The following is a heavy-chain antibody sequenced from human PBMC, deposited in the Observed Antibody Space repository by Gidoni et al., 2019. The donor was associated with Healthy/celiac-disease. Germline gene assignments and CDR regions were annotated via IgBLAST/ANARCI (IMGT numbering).Heavy chain of an antibody. CDR1: GGTFSSYA. Sequence: QVQLVQSGAEVKKPGSSVKVSCKASGGTFSSYAISWVRQAPGQGLEWMGRIIPILGIANYAQKFQGRVTITADKSTSTAYMELSSLRSEDTAVYYCARGVARGSTSSPRRGGGYYGMDVWGQGTTVTVSS. CDR2: IIPILGIA. CDR3: ARGVARGSTSSPRRGGGYYGMDV. V-gene: IGHV1-69*04. D-gene: IGHD2-2*01. J-gene: IGHJ6*02.